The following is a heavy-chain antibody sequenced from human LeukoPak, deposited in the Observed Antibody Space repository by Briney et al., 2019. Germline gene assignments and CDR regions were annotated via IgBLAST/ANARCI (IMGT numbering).Heavy chain of an antibody. J-gene: IGHJ4*02. CDR2: KSYDGSNK. D-gene: IGHD2-2*02. Sequence: GRSLRLSCAASGFTFSSYAMHWVRQAPGKGLEWVAVKSYDGSNKYYADSVKGRFTISRDNSRNTLYLQMNSLRAEDTAVYYCARDPLYTNSPPSYFDYWGQGTLVTVSS. CDR3: ARDPLYTNSPPSYFDY. CDR1: GFTFSSYA. V-gene: IGHV3-30*04.